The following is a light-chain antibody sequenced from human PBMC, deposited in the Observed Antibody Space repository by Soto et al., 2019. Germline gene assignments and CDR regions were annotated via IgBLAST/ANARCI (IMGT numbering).Light chain of an antibody. V-gene: IGLV2-14*01. J-gene: IGLJ2*01. CDR3: SSFEASNNLL. Sequence: QSALTQPASVSGPPGQSITISCIGSSSDIGNYNYVSWYQQHPGKAPKVMIYEVSSRPSGVSHRFSGSKSGNTASLTISGLQAEDEADYYCSSFEASNNLLFGGGTKVTVL. CDR1: SSDIGNYNY. CDR2: EVS.